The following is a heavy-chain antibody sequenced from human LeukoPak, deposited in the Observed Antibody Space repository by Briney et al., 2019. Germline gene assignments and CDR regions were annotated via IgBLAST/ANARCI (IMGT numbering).Heavy chain of an antibody. CDR3: AKDIQYPLVGARYYYGMDV. J-gene: IGHJ6*02. CDR1: GFTFDDYA. CDR2: ISWNSGSI. V-gene: IGHV3-9*01. D-gene: IGHD1-26*01. Sequence: GGSLRLSCAASGFTFDDYAMHWVRQAPGKGLEWVSGISWNSGSIGYADSVKGRFTISRDNAKNSLYLQMNSLRAEDTALYYCAKDIQYPLVGARYYYGMDVWGQGTTVTVPS.